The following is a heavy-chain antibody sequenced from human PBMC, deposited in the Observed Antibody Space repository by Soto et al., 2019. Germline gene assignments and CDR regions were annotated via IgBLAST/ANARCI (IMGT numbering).Heavy chain of an antibody. Sequence: SETLSLTCAVSNYSISSGCYRGWIRQPPGKGLEWIGSVYYSGGSYYNPSLRSLVTISLDTSKNQFSLRLSSVNAADTAVYYCHSSRWYSEIGYWGQGALVTVSS. CDR3: HSSRWYSEIGY. V-gene: IGHV4-38-2*01. CDR1: NYSISSGCY. J-gene: IGHJ1*01. D-gene: IGHD6-19*01. CDR2: VYYSGGS.